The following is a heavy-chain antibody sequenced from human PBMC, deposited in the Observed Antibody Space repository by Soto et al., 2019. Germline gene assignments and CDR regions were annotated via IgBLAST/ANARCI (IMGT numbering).Heavy chain of an antibody. V-gene: IGHV3-48*03. D-gene: IGHD6-13*01. CDR3: ARGLATGIAAARVATGFDY. J-gene: IGHJ4*02. CDR2: ISSSGSTI. CDR1: GFAFSSYE. Sequence: PGGSLRLSCAASGFAFSSYEMNWVRQAPGKGLEGVSYISSSGSTIDYGGSVKGRFSISRGNAKNSLYLQMNSLRAEDTAVYYCARGLATGIAAARVATGFDYWGQGTLVTVSS.